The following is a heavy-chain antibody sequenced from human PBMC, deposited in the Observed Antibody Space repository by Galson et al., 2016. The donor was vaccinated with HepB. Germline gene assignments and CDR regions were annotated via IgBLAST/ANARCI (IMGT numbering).Heavy chain of an antibody. Sequence: SLRLSCAASGFTFSDYAMHWVRQAPGKGLEWVAVIWSDGSKKYYADSVKGRFTISRDNSRNTLYLQMNILRVEDTAVYYCARSRGYGSGTYFDYWGQGTLVTVSS. CDR3: ARSRGYGSGTYFDY. J-gene: IGHJ4*02. CDR1: GFTFSDYA. V-gene: IGHV3-33*01. CDR2: IWSDGSKK. D-gene: IGHD3-10*01.